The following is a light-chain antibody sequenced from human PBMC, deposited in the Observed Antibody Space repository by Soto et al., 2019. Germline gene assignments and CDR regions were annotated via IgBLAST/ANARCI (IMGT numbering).Light chain of an antibody. J-gene: IGLJ1*01. V-gene: IGLV2-23*02. CDR1: SGDIGTYNL. CDR2: EVN. Sequence: QSVLTQPASVSGSPGQSIAISCTGTSGDIGTYNLVSWYQQHPGKAPKLMISEVNKRPSGVSDRFSDSKSGDTASLTISGLRTEDEADYYCCSFAGSGTGVFGTGTKVTVL. CDR3: CSFAGSGTGV.